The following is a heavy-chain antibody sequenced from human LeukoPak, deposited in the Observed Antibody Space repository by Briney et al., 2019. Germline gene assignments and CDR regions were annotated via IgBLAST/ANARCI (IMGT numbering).Heavy chain of an antibody. D-gene: IGHD6-19*01. J-gene: IGHJ4*02. CDR3: AILAVAGRTFDY. V-gene: IGHV3-30-3*01. CDR1: GFTFSSYG. CDR2: ISYDGSNK. Sequence: GGSLRLSCAASGFTFSSYGMHWVRQAPGKGLEWVAVISYDGSNKYYADSVKGRFTISRDNSKNTLYLQMNSLRAEDTAVYYCAILAVAGRTFDYWGQGTLVTVSS.